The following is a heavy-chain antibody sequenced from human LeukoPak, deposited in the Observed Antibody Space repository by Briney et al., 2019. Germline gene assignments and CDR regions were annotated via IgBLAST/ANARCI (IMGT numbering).Heavy chain of an antibody. Sequence: SETLSLTCTVSGGSISSSSYYWGWIRQPPGKGLEWIGSIYYSGSTYYNPSLKSRVTISVDTSKNQFSLKLSSVTAADTAVYYCARDEGGMSIVGATTTHDYWGQGTLVTVSS. D-gene: IGHD1-26*01. V-gene: IGHV4-39*07. J-gene: IGHJ4*02. CDR2: IYYSGST. CDR1: GGSISSSSYY. CDR3: ARDEGGMSIVGATTTHDY.